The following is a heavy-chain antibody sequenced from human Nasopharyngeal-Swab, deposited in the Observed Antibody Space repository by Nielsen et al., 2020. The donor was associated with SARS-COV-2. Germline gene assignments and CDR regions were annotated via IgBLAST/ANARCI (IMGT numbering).Heavy chain of an antibody. Sequence: GESLKISCEVSGFSFRDHAMSWVRQAPGKGLEWFSGISIRGVTTYYADSVKGRFTISRDNSKNTVYLDMNSLRAEDTAVYYCANEEVPNDYWGQGTLVTVSS. J-gene: IGHJ4*02. CDR1: GFSFRDHA. V-gene: IGHV3-23*01. CDR3: ANEEVPNDY. CDR2: ISIRGVTT.